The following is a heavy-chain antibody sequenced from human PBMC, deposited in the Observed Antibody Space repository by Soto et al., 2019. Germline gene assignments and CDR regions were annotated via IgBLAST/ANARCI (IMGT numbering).Heavy chain of an antibody. J-gene: IGHJ4*02. CDR1: GGSISSGGYY. Sequence: QVQLQESGPGLVKPSQTLSLTCTVSGGSISSGGYYWSWIRQHPGKGLEWIGSIYYSGSTYYNPSLNTRVTLSVDTSKTQFSPKLSSVTGADTAVYYCARGVLHWGQGTLVTVSS. CDR3: ARGVLH. V-gene: IGHV4-31*03. CDR2: IYYSGST. D-gene: IGHD3-16*01.